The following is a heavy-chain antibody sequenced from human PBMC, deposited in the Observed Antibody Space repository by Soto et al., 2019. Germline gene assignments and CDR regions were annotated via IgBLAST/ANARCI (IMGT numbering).Heavy chain of an antibody. D-gene: IGHD3-9*01. J-gene: IGHJ4*02. Sequence: EVQLVESGGGLVQPGGSLRLSCAASGFTFSSYSMNWVRQAPGKGLEWVSYISSSSSTIYYADSVKGRFTISRDNAKNSLYLQMNSLRDEDTAGYYCARVHYDILTGYSSFSFDYWGQGTLVTVSS. V-gene: IGHV3-48*02. CDR3: ARVHYDILTGYSSFSFDY. CDR1: GFTFSSYS. CDR2: ISSSSSTI.